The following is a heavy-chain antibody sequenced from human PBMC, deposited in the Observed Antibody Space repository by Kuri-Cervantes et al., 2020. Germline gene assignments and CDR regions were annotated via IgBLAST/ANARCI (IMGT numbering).Heavy chain of an antibody. CDR1: GFIFSNYA. CDR2: ISGSGGDT. J-gene: IGHJ4*02. Sequence: GESLKISCAASGFIFSNYAMTWVRQAPGKGLEWVSSISGSGGDTYYADSVKGRFTISRDNSKNTLSLQMNSLSPEDTAVYYCARGFFSAAIDYWGQGTLVTVSS. D-gene: IGHD2-2*01. V-gene: IGHV3-23*01. CDR3: ARGFFSAAIDY.